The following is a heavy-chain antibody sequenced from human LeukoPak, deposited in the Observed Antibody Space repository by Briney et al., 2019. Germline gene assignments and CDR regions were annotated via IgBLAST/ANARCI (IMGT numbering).Heavy chain of an antibody. J-gene: IGHJ4*02. CDR2: INAGNGNT. CDR3: ARGTVTTFPPDY. V-gene: IGHV1-3*01. D-gene: IGHD4-11*01. CDR1: GGTFSSYA. Sequence: ASVKVSCKASGGTFSSYAMHWVRQAPGQRLEWMGWINAGNGNTKYSQKFQGRVTITRDTSASTAYMELSSLRSEDTAVYYCARGTVTTFPPDYWGQGTLVTVSS.